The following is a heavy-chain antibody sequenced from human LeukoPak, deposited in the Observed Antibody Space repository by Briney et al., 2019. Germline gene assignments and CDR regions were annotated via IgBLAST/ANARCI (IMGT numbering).Heavy chain of an antibody. CDR3: ARGDYYDSSGYPGNFDY. D-gene: IGHD3-22*01. CDR2: IIPIFGTA. CDR1: GGTFSSYA. J-gene: IGHJ4*02. V-gene: IGHV1-69*01. Sequence: SSVKVSCKASGGTFSSYAISWVRQAPGQGLEWMGGIIPIFGTANYAQKFQGRVTITADESTSTAYMELSSLRSEDTAVYYCARGDYYDSSGYPGNFDYWGQGTLVTVSS.